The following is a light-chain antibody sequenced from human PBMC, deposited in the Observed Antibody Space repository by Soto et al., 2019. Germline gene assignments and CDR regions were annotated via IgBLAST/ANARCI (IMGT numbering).Light chain of an antibody. CDR3: QQYGSSPWT. CDR1: QSVSSSH. CDR2: GAS. Sequence: EIVLTQSPGTLSLSPGERASLSCRASQSVSSSHLAWYQQKPGQAPRLLIYGASGRATGIPDRFSGSGSGTDFTLTISRLEPEDCAVYYCQQYGSSPWTFGQGTKVDIK. V-gene: IGKV3-20*01. J-gene: IGKJ1*01.